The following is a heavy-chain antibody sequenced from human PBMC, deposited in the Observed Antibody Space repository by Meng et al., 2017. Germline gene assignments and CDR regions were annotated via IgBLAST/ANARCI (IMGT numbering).Heavy chain of an antibody. CDR2: IYTSGST. CDR3: ARRTTGHNWFDP. D-gene: IGHD4-17*01. Sequence: LRLSCTVSGGSISSGSYYWSWIRQPAGKGLEWIGRIYTSGSTNYNPSLKSRVTISVDTSKNQFSLKLSSVTAADTAVYYCARRTTGHNWFDPWGQGNLVNGAS. J-gene: IGHJ5*01. CDR1: GGSISSGSYY. V-gene: IGHV4-61*02.